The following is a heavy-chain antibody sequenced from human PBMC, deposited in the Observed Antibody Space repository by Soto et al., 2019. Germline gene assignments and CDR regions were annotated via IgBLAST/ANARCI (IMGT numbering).Heavy chain of an antibody. CDR2: ISHSGST. Sequence: QVQLQESGPGLVKPSQTLSLSCTVSGGSISSAAYYWSWIRQHPGKGLEGIGYISHSGSTNYTPSLKSRVIISADTSKNQFSLTLTSVTAADTAVYYCAREYTYGSNLFDCWGQGALVTVSS. D-gene: IGHD5-18*01. CDR3: AREYTYGSNLFDC. J-gene: IGHJ4*02. V-gene: IGHV4-31*03. CDR1: GGSISSAAYY.